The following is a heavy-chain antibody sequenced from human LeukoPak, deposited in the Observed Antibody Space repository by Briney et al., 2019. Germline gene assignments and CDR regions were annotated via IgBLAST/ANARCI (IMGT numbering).Heavy chain of an antibody. J-gene: IGHJ4*02. Sequence: ASVKVSCKASGYTFTGYYMHWVRQAPGQGLEWMGRINPNSGGTNYAQKFQGRVTMTRDTSISTAYMELSSLRSEDTAVYYCARDWYGDYVFDYWGQGTLVTVSS. D-gene: IGHD4-17*01. V-gene: IGHV1-2*06. CDR2: INPNSGGT. CDR3: ARDWYGDYVFDY. CDR1: GYTFTGYY.